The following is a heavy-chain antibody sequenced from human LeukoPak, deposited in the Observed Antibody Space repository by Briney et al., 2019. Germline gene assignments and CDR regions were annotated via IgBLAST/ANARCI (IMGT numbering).Heavy chain of an antibody. V-gene: IGHV3-23*01. J-gene: IGHJ4*01. CDR1: GFTFSSYA. CDR3: ANNLDGGGVIVISPFDY. Sequence: GGSLRLSCAASGFTFSSYAMSWVRQAPGKGLEWVSAISGSGGSTYYADSVKGRFTISRDNSKNTLYLQMNSLRAEDTAVYYCANNLDGGGVIVISPFDYWGQGTLVTVSS. CDR2: ISGSGGST. D-gene: IGHD3-16*02.